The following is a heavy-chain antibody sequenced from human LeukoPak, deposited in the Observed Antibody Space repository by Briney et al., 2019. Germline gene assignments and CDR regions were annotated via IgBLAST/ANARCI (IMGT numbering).Heavy chain of an antibody. CDR2: ISGSGTNT. Sequence: GGSLRLSCAASGFTVSSNYMTWVRQAPGKGLEWVSAISGSGTNTYYADSVKGRFTISRDNSKNTLCLEMNSLRAEDTAVYYFAKDLVANEYWGQGTLVTVSS. CDR1: GFTVSSNY. CDR3: AKDLVANEY. D-gene: IGHD5-12*01. J-gene: IGHJ4*02. V-gene: IGHV3-23*01.